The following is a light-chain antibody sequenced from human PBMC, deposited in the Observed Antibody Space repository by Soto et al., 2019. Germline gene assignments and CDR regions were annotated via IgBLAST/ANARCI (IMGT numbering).Light chain of an antibody. CDR3: GTWDSSLSAYV. CDR1: SSNIGNNY. J-gene: IGLJ1*01. CDR2: DNN. V-gene: IGLV1-51*01. Sequence: QSVLTQPPSVSAAPGQKVTISCSGSSSNIGNNYVSWYQQLPGTAPKLIIYDNNKRPSGIPDRFSGSKSGTSATLGITGLQTEDEADYYCGTWDSSLSAYVFGTGTKLTVL.